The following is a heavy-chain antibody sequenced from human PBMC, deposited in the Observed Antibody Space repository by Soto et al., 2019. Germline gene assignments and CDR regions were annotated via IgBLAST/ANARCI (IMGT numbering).Heavy chain of an antibody. Sequence: SSETLSLTCAVSGGSISSGGYSWSWIRQPPGKGLEWIGYIYHSGSTYYNPSLKSRVTISLDRSKKQFSLKLSSVTAAETAVYYCARGMTTVTTLDYWGQGTLVTVSS. CDR3: ARGMTTVTTLDY. CDR1: GGSISSGGYS. J-gene: IGHJ4*02. V-gene: IGHV4-30-2*01. CDR2: IYHSGST. D-gene: IGHD4-17*01.